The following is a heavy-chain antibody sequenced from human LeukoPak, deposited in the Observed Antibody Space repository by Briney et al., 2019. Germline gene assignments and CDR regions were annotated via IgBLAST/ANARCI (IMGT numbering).Heavy chain of an antibody. V-gene: IGHV3-23*01. CDR3: AKDSGYSSGWYLDY. D-gene: IGHD6-19*01. Sequence: PGGSLRLSCAASGSTFSSDAMSWVRQAPGKGLEWVSAISGSGGSTYYADSVKGQFTISRDNSKNTLYLQMNSLRAEDTAVYYCAKDSGYSSGWYLDYWGQGTLVTVSS. CDR1: GSTFSSDA. J-gene: IGHJ4*02. CDR2: ISGSGGST.